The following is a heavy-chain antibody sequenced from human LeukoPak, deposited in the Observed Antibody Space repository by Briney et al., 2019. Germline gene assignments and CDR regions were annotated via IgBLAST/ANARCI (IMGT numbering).Heavy chain of an antibody. Sequence: GGSLRLSCAASGFTFSSYGMHWVRQAPGKGLEWVAFIRYDGSNKYYADSVRGRFTISRDNSKNTLYLQMNSLRAEDTAVYYCAKDYGSGSYFDYWGQGTLVTVSS. D-gene: IGHD3-10*01. CDR2: IRYDGSNK. CDR1: GFTFSSYG. V-gene: IGHV3-30*02. J-gene: IGHJ4*02. CDR3: AKDYGSGSYFDY.